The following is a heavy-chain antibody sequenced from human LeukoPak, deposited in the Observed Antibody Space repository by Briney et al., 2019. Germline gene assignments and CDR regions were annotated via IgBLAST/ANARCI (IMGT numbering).Heavy chain of an antibody. V-gene: IGHV3-7*01. J-gene: IGHJ4*02. CDR1: GFSFSSNW. D-gene: IGHD3-10*01. CDR2: IKRDGSQK. Sequence: PGGSLRLSCAAPGFSFSSNWMGWVRQAPGKGLEWVAHIKRDGSQKYYLDSVKGRFTISRDNAKNSLYLQMISLRAEDAAIYYCARDYYGSGSHDYWGQGTLVTVSS. CDR3: ARDYYGSGSHDY.